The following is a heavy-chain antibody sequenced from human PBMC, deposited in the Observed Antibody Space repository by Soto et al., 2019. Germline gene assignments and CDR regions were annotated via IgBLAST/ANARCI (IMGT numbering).Heavy chain of an antibody. D-gene: IGHD4-4*01. CDR2: INPNSGGT. V-gene: IGHV1-2*04. CDR1: GYTFTNYY. Sequence: QVQLVQSGAEVKKPGASVKVSCKASGYTFTNYYMHWVRQAPGQGLEWMGWINPNSGGTNYAQKFQGWVTMTRDTPISTAYMELSRLRSNDTAVYYCARSYSNYAPSDYWGQGTLVTVSS. J-gene: IGHJ4*02. CDR3: ARSYSNYAPSDY.